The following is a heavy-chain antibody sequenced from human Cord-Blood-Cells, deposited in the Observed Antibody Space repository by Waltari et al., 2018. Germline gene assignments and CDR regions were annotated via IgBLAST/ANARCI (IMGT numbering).Heavy chain of an antibody. CDR1: GFTFSNAW. V-gene: IGHV3-15*01. D-gene: IGHD2-8*02. Sequence: EVQLVESGGGLVKPGGSLRLSCAASGFTFSNAWMSWVRPASGKGLEWFGRIKSKTDGRTTDYAAPVKDKFTISRDDSKNTLYLQMNSLKTEDTAVYYCTTGAPLVVYVSNWFDPWGQGTLVTVSS. CDR3: TTGAPLVVYVSNWFDP. CDR2: IKSKTDGRTT. J-gene: IGHJ5*02.